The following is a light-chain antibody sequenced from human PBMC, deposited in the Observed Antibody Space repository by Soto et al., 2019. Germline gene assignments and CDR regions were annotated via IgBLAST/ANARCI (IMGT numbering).Light chain of an antibody. CDR1: SNDVGGYKY. J-gene: IGLJ2*01. Sequence: QSALTQPPSASGSPGQSVTISCTGTSNDVGGYKYVSWYQQHPGKAPKLMIYEVTQRPSWIPDRFSGSKSGNTAYLTVSGLQADDEADYFCSSYAGTNDYVVFGGGTKLTVL. CDR3: SSYAGTNDYVV. CDR2: EVT. V-gene: IGLV2-8*01.